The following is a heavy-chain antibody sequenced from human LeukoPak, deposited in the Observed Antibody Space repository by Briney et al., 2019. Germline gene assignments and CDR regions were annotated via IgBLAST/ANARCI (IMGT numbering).Heavy chain of an antibody. Sequence: ASVKVSCKASGYTFTSYDINWVRQATGQGLEWMGWMNPNSGSTGYAQKFQGRVTITRNTSISTAYMELSSLRSEDTAVYYCARGGLASRRWLQLRGFWFDPWGQGTLVTVSS. CDR1: GYTFTSYD. J-gene: IGHJ5*02. V-gene: IGHV1-8*03. CDR2: MNPNSGST. D-gene: IGHD5-24*01. CDR3: ARGGLASRRWLQLRGFWFDP.